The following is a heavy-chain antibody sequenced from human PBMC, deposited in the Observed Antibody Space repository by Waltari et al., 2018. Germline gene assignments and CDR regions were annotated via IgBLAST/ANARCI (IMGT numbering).Heavy chain of an antibody. CDR1: GYSFTSYW. CDR2: IYHGDSDT. D-gene: IGHD6-13*01. J-gene: IGHJ4*02. Sequence: EVQLVQSGAEVKKPGESLKISCKGSGYSFTSYWIGWVRQMPGKGLEWMGIIYHGDSDTRYSPSFQGQVTISADKSISTADLQWSSLKASDTAMDYGARHSGAAAGTYQCDYWGQGTLVTVSS. V-gene: IGHV5-51*01. CDR3: ARHSGAAAGTYQCDY.